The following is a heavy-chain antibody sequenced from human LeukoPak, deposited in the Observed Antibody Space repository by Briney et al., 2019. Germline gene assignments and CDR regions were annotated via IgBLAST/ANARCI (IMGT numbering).Heavy chain of an antibody. CDR2: IGGSSSYI. Sequence: PGGSLRLSCAASGFTFSIYCMNWVRQAPGKGLEWVSSIGGSSSYIYYADSVKGRFTISRDNAKNSLYLQMNSLRAEDRAVYYCARDRFPMVRGVISDAFDIWGQGTMVTVSS. J-gene: IGHJ3*02. CDR1: GFTFSIYC. D-gene: IGHD3-10*01. V-gene: IGHV3-21*01. CDR3: ARDRFPMVRGVISDAFDI.